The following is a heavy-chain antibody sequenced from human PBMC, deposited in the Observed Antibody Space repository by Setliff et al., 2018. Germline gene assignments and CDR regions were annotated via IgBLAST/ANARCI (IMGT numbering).Heavy chain of an antibody. V-gene: IGHV1-8*02. J-gene: IGHJ3*01. CDR2: MNPTSGNT. D-gene: IGHD6-25*01. CDR3: ARSPANGGHDAFDV. Sequence: ASVKVSCKASGGTFSSYAISWVRQATGQGLEWMGWMNPTSGNTGYAQKFQGRVTMTRNTSISTAYMELSSLRAEDTAVYYCARSPANGGHDAFDVWGQGTMVTVSS. CDR1: GGTFSSYA.